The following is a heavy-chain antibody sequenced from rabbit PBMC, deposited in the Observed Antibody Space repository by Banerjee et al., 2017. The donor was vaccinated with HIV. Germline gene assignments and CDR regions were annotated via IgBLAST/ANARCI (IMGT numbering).Heavy chain of an antibody. D-gene: IGHD1-1*01. CDR2: IYAGSSGAT. CDR3: ARTASSSGYYIHDRLDL. CDR1: GIDFSSSFW. V-gene: IGHV1S45*01. J-gene: IGHJ3*01. Sequence: QEQLVESGGGLVTLGGSLKLTCKASGIDFSSSFWISWVRQTPGKGLEWIGCIYAGSSGATYYASWAKGRFAISKTSSTTVTLQMTSLTAADTATYFCARTASSSGYYIHDRLDLWGQGTLVTVS.